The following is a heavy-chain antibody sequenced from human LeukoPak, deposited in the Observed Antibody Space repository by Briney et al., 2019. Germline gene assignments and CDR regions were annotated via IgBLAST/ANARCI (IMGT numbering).Heavy chain of an antibody. V-gene: IGHV3-21*01. Sequence: GGSLSLSCAASGFTFSSYSMNWVRQAPGKRLEWVSSISSSSSHIYYADSVKGRFTISRDNAKNSLYLQMNSLRAEDTAVYYCATVNCGGDCYSPSYFDYWGQGALVTVSS. CDR1: GFTFSSYS. J-gene: IGHJ4*02. CDR2: ISSSSSHI. CDR3: ATVNCGGDCYSPSYFDY. D-gene: IGHD2-21*02.